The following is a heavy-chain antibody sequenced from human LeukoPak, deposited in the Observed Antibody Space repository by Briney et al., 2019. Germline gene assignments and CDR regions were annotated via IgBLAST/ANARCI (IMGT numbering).Heavy chain of an antibody. Sequence: ASVKVSCKTSGYTFTDYYVHWVRQAPGQGLEWLAWINPDSGATNFAQRFQGRVTMTRDMSVNTVHMELNRLRSDDTAVYYCARDLCHGGSCFHFDSWGQGTLVTVSS. CDR1: GYTFTDYY. V-gene: IGHV1-2*02. D-gene: IGHD2-15*01. CDR2: INPDSGAT. CDR3: ARDLCHGGSCFHFDS. J-gene: IGHJ4*02.